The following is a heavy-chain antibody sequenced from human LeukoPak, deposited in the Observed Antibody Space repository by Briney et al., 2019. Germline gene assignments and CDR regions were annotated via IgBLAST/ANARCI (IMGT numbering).Heavy chain of an antibody. J-gene: IGHJ3*02. CDR1: GFTFTSSA. CDR3: AADSDTAVPAATDAFDT. CDR2: IVVGSGNT. Sequence: GASVKVSCKASGFTFTSSAMQWVRQARGQRLEWIGWIVVGSGNTNYAQKFQERVTITRDMSTSTAYMELSSLRSEDTAVYYCAADSDTAVPAATDAFDTWGQGTMVTVSS. V-gene: IGHV1-58*02. D-gene: IGHD2-2*01.